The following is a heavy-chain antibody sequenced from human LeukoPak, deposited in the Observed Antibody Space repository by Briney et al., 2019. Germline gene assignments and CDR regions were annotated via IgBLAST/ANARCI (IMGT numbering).Heavy chain of an antibody. Sequence: PGGSLRLSCAASGFTFSSCWMSWVRQAPGKGLEGVANIKQDGSEKYYVDSVKGRFTISRDSSKNTLFLQMNRLRPEDAAVYYCAKAPVTTCRGAFCYPFDYWGLGTLVTVSS. D-gene: IGHD2-15*01. CDR2: IKQDGSEK. CDR1: GFTFSSCW. J-gene: IGHJ4*02. CDR3: AKAPVTTCRGAFCYPFDY. V-gene: IGHV3-7*03.